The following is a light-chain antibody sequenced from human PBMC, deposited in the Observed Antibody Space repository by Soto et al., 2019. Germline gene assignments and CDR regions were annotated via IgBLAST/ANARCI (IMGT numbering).Light chain of an antibody. V-gene: IGLV1-40*01. CDR1: SSNIGANYD. Sequence: QSVLTQPPSVSGAPGQRVTISCTGSSSNIGANYDVHWYQQLPGTAPKLLISDSTDRPSGVPDRFSGSKSGTSASLAITGLQAEDEADYYCQSFDSILPAWVFGGGTKLTVL. J-gene: IGLJ3*02. CDR3: QSFDSILPAWV. CDR2: DST.